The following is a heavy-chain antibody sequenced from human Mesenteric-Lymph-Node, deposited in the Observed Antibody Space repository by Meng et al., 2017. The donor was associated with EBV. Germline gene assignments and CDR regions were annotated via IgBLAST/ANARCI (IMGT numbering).Heavy chain of an antibody. CDR2: INHSGNT. V-gene: IGHV4-34*01. D-gene: IGHD3-10*01. Sequence: QVQLQQWGAGLLRPSQTLSLTCAVYGGSFSDYYWSWIRQPPGKGLEWIGEINHSGNTHNNPSLKSRVSMSVDTSKNQFSLKLDSVTAADTAMYYCAGHVGRGGDYWDQEALVTVSS. CDR1: GGSFSDYY. CDR3: AGHVGRGGDY. J-gene: IGHJ4*02.